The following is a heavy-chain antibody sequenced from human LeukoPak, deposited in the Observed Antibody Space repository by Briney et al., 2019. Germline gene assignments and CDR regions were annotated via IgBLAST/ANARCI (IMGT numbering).Heavy chain of an antibody. V-gene: IGHV3-30*18. Sequence: PGGSLRLSCAASGFTFSSYGMHWVRQAPGKGLEWVAVISYDGSNKYYADSVKGRFTISRDNSKNTLYLQMNSLRAEDTAVYYCAKDYGSGWYFDYWGQGTLVTVSS. CDR3: AKDYGSGWYFDY. CDR2: ISYDGSNK. D-gene: IGHD6-19*01. CDR1: GFTFSSYG. J-gene: IGHJ4*02.